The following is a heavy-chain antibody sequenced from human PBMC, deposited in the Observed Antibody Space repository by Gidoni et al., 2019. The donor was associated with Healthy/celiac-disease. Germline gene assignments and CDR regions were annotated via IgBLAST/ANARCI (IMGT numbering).Heavy chain of an antibody. J-gene: IGHJ4*02. CDR3: ARDGLRLGSYPLYFDY. CDR1: GYTFTSYG. D-gene: IGHD3-10*02. Sequence: QVQLVQSGAEVNKPGASVKVSCKASGYTFTSYGLSWVRPAPGQGLEWMGWISAYNGNTNYAQKLQGRVTMTTDTSTSTAYMELRSLRSDDTAVYYCARDGLRLGSYPLYFDYWGQGTLVTVSS. CDR2: ISAYNGNT. V-gene: IGHV1-18*01.